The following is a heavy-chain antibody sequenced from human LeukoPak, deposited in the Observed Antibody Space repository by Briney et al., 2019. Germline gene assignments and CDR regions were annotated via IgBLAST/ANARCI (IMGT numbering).Heavy chain of an antibody. CDR3: AKDGEWFGELLHRGHFDY. CDR2: IRYDGSNK. J-gene: IGHJ4*02. V-gene: IGHV3-30*02. Sequence: PGGSLRLSCAASGFTFSSYGMHWVRQAPGKGLEWVAFIRYDGSNKYYADSVKGRFTISRDNSKNTLYLQMNSLRAEDTAVYYCAKDGEWFGELLHRGHFDYWGQGTLVTVSS. CDR1: GFTFSSYG. D-gene: IGHD3-10*01.